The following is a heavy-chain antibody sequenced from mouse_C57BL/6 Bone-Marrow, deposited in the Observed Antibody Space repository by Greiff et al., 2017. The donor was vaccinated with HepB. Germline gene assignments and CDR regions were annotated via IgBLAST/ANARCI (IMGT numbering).Heavy chain of an antibody. CDR2: IDPSDSYT. Sequence: QLQQPGAELVRPGTSVKLSCKASGYTFTSYWMHWVKQRPGQGLEWIGVIDPSDSYTNYNQKFKGKATLTVDTSSSTAYMQLSSLTSEDSAVYYCARMGEDYFDYWGQGTTLTVSS. J-gene: IGHJ2*01. CDR1: GYTFTSYW. V-gene: IGHV1-59*01. CDR3: ARMGEDYFDY. D-gene: IGHD2-3*01.